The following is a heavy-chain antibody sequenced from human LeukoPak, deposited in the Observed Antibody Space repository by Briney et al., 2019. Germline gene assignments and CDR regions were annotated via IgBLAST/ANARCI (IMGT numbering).Heavy chain of an antibody. CDR3: ARDRPTYSSGWYLYRTEYFQH. CDR2: INPDSGGT. V-gene: IGHV1-2*02. Sequence: GASVKVSCKASGYTFTGYYMHWVRQAPGQGLEWMGWINPDSGGTNYTQKLQGRVTMTTDTSTSTAYMELRSLRSDDTAVYYCARDRPTYSSGWYLYRTEYFQHWGQGTLVTVSS. CDR1: GYTFTGYY. J-gene: IGHJ1*01. D-gene: IGHD6-19*01.